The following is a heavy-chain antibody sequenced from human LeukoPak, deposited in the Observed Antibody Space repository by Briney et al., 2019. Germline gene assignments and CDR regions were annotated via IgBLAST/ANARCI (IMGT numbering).Heavy chain of an antibody. CDR1: GGSISSDY. CDR3: ARDPPGGDYGDYFIRFGLDYYYGMDV. J-gene: IGHJ6*02. D-gene: IGHD4-17*01. CDR2: VYYSVST. V-gene: IGHV4-59*01. Sequence: SETLSLTCTVFGGSISSDYWSWSRQPPGKGREWSGYVYYSVSTNYNPSLKSRVTITVDTSKNQFSLRLTSVTAADTAVYYCARDPPGGDYGDYFIRFGLDYYYGMDVWGQGTTVTVSS.